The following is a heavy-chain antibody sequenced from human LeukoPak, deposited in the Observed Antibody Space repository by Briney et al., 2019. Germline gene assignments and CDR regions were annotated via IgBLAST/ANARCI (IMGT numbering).Heavy chain of an antibody. J-gene: IGHJ3*02. CDR1: GGSISSSNW. V-gene: IGHV4-4*02. CDR2: IYHSGST. CDR3: ARAGDSDAFDI. D-gene: IGHD2-21*02. Sequence: SETLSLTCAVSGGSISSSNWWSWVRQPPGKGLEWIGEIYHSGSTYYNPSLKSRVTISVDTSKNQFSLKLSSVTAADTAVYYCARAGDSDAFDIWGQGTMVTVSS.